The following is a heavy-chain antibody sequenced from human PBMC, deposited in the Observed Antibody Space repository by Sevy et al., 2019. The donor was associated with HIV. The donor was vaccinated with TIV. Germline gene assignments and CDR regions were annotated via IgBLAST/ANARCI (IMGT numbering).Heavy chain of an antibody. V-gene: IGHV4-59*01. CDR2: VHYSGRT. CDR3: ARGRDGHNCSSDY. Sequence: SETLSLTCTVSGGSMTGYYWSWIRQSPEKGLEYIGYVHYSGRTNYTPSFKSRVTISVDTAKNQFSLKVTSVTAADTAVSYCARGRDGHNCSSDYWGQGTLVTVSS. D-gene: IGHD1-1*01. CDR1: GGSMTGYY. J-gene: IGHJ4*02.